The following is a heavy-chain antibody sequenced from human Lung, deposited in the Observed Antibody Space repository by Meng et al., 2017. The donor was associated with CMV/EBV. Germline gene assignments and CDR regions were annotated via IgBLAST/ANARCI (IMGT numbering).Heavy chain of an antibody. D-gene: IGHD6-19*01. CDR2: IYYTGRT. J-gene: IGHJ4*02. Sequence: SETLSLXXTVSGGSVSHSGYYWGWIRQPPGKGLEWIATIYYTGRTYYNPSLKSRVTISVDTSKNQFSLKVNSVTAADTAVYYCARESSGWYGADYWGQGTLVTFSS. CDR1: GGSVSHSGYY. V-gene: IGHV4-39*07. CDR3: ARESSGWYGADY.